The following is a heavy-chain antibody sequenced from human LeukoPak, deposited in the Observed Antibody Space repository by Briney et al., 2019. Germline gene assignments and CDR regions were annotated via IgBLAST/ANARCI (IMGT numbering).Heavy chain of an antibody. Sequence: ASVKVSCKASGYTFTSYGISWVRQAPGQGLEWMGWISAYNGNTNYAQKLQGRVTMTTDTSTSTAYMELRSLRSDDTAVYYCARDHQYSSGWSWFDPRGQGTLVTVSS. CDR3: ARDHQYSSGWSWFDP. D-gene: IGHD6-19*01. J-gene: IGHJ5*02. CDR2: ISAYNGNT. V-gene: IGHV1-18*01. CDR1: GYTFTSYG.